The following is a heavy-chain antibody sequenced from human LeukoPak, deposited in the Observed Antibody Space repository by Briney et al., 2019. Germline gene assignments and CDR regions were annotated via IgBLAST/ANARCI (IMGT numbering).Heavy chain of an antibody. CDR1: GITLSNYG. CDR2: IRGSSGST. J-gene: IGHJ4*02. V-gene: IGHV3-23*01. Sequence: GGSLRLSCAVAGITLSNYGMSWVRQAPGKGLEWVAGIRGSSGSTNYADSVKGRFTISRDNSKNTLYLHMSSLRAEDTAVYFCAKRGVVIRVILVGFHKEAYYFDSWGQGALVTVSS. D-gene: IGHD3-22*01. CDR3: AKRGVVIRVILVGFHKEAYYFDS.